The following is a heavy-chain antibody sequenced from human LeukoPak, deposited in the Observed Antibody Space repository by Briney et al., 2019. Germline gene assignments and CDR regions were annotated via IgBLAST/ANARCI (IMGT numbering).Heavy chain of an antibody. Sequence: SETLSLTCTVSGGSISSGSYYWRWIRQPAGKGLEWIGRIYTSGSTNYNPSLKSRVTISVDTSKNQFSLKLSSVTAADTAVYYCARGAALPIDYWGQGTLVTVSS. CDR1: GGSISSGSYY. CDR3: ARGAALPIDY. J-gene: IGHJ4*02. CDR2: IYTSGST. V-gene: IGHV4-61*02.